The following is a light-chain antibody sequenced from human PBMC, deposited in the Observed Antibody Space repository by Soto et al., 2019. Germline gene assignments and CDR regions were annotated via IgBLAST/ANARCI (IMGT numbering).Light chain of an antibody. CDR3: QQYNSYPYT. CDR1: QRISSW. J-gene: IGKJ2*01. V-gene: IGKV1-5*01. CDR2: DAS. Sequence: DIQMTQSPSTLSASVGDRVTITCRASQRISSWLAWYQQKPGKAPRFLIYDASSLESGVPSRFGGSGSGTEFTLTIYSLQPDDFATYYCQQYNSYPYTFGQGTKLEIK.